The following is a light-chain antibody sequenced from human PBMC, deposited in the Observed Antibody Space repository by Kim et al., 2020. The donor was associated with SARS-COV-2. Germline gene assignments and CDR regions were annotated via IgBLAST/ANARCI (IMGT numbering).Light chain of an antibody. V-gene: IGLV2-14*01. CDR2: DVN. J-gene: IGLJ1*01. CDR3: SSYTSSSTYV. CDR1: SSDVGGYNY. Sequence: QSALTQPASVSRSPGQSITISCTGTSSDVGGYNYVSWYQQHPGKAPKLMIYDVNKWPSGVSNRFSGSKSGNTASLTISGLQAEDDADYYCSSYTSSSTYVFGTGTKVTVL.